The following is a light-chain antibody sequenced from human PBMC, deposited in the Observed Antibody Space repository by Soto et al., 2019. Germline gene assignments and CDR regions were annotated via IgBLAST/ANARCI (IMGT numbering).Light chain of an antibody. J-gene: IGKJ2*01. V-gene: IGKV1-5*01. CDR2: DVS. CDR3: QQYYRYPVT. CDR1: QMPNNW. Sequence: DSQLTQYPSTLSASVGERFTITCRASQMPNNWMAWYQQKSGKAPKHLIYDVSILASGVPSRFRGSVSGTECALTISSLQPDDSATYYFQQYYRYPVTFGQGTKVDVK.